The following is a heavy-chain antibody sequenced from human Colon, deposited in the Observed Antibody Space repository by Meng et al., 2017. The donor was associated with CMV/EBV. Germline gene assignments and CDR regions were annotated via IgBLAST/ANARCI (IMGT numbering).Heavy chain of an antibody. CDR3: ARMALHWYFDL. Sequence: QVHQQEPGPGLVKPSETLSLTCTVSGDSISGRSYYWGWIRQPPGKGLEWIASIYYTGNDYHNPSLKSRVTISIDTSNNQFSLRLTSVTAADTAVYYCARMALHWYFDLWGRGTLVTVSS. CDR2: IYYTGND. CDR1: GDSISGRSYY. J-gene: IGHJ2*01. D-gene: IGHD5-24*01. V-gene: IGHV4-39*07.